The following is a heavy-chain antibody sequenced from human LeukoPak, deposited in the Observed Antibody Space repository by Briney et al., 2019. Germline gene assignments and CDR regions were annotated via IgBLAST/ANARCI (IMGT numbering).Heavy chain of an antibody. V-gene: IGHV3-21*01. CDR1: GFTFSSSS. CDR2: FSSSSSYI. Sequence: GGSLRLSCAASGFTFSSSSMNWVRQAPGKGLEWVSSFSSSSSYIYYADSVKGRFTISRDNAKNSLYLQMNSLRAEDTAVYYCARVDYDSSGYYYNYYYYYMDVWGKGTTVTVSS. D-gene: IGHD3-22*01. J-gene: IGHJ6*03. CDR3: ARVDYDSSGYYYNYYYYYMDV.